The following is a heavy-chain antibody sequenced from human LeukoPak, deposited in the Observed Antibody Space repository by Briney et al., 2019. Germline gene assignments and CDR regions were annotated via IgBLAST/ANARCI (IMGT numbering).Heavy chain of an antibody. D-gene: IGHD5-18*01. CDR3: AKDRGGYSYAADY. V-gene: IGHV3-43*02. CDR2: ISGDGGST. CDR1: GFTFDDYA. Sequence: PGGSLRLSCAASGFTFDDYAMHWVRQAPGKGLEWVSLISGDGGSTYYADSVKGRFTISRDNSKNSLYLQMNSLTNEDTALYYCAKDRGGYSYAADYWGQGTLVAVSS. J-gene: IGHJ4*02.